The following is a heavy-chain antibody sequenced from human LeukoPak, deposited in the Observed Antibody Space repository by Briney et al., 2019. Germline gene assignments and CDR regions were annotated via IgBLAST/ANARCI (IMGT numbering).Heavy chain of an antibody. CDR2: ISSSSSYI. CDR3: ARVGSTDAFDI. CDR1: GFTFSSYS. Sequence: NPGGSPRLSCAASGFTFSSYSMNWVRQAPGKGLEWVSSISSSSSYIYYADSVKGRFTISRDNAKNSLYLQMNSLRAEDTAVYYCARVGSTDAFDIWGQGTMVTVSS. D-gene: IGHD1-26*01. J-gene: IGHJ3*02. V-gene: IGHV3-21*03.